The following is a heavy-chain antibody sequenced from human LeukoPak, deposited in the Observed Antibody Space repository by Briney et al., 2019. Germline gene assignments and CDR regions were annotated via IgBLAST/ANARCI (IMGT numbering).Heavy chain of an antibody. V-gene: IGHV1-2*02. CDR3: STQTKIALPIFDY. CDR1: GYTFSGYY. CDR2: INPHSGGT. Sequence: ASVKVSCKASGYTFSGYYMHWVRQAPGQGLEWMGCINPHSGGTNYAQRLQGRVTMTRDTSISTAFMELSSLTSDDTAVYYCSTQTKIALPIFDYWGQGSLVTVSS. J-gene: IGHJ4*02. D-gene: IGHD3-3*02.